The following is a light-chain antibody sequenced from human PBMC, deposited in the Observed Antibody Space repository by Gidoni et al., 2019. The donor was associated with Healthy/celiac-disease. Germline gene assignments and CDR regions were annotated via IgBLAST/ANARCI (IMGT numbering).Light chain of an antibody. CDR2: DAS. CDR3: QQRSNWPFT. Sequence: EIVLTQSPATLSLSPGERATLSCRASQSVSSYLAWYQQKPGQAPRLLIYDASNRATGIPARFSGIGSGTDFTLTISSLEPEDFAVYYCQQRSNWPFTFXPXTKVDIK. J-gene: IGKJ3*01. V-gene: IGKV3-11*01. CDR1: QSVSSY.